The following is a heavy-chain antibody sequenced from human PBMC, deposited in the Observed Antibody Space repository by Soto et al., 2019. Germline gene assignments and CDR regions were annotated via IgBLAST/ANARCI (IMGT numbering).Heavy chain of an antibody. V-gene: IGHV4-31*03. CDR2: IYYSGST. CDR3: ARSDTIFGVTFDY. D-gene: IGHD3-3*01. Sequence: PSETLSLTCTVSGGSISSGGYYWSWIRQHPGKGLEWIGYIYYSGSTYYNPSLKSRVTISVDTSKNQFSLKLSSVTAADTAAYYCARSDTIFGVTFDYWGQGTLVTVSS. J-gene: IGHJ4*02. CDR1: GGSISSGGYY.